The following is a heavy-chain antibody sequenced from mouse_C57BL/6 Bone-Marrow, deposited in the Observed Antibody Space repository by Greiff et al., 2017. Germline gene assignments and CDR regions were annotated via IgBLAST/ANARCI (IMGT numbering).Heavy chain of an antibody. CDR3: TKSIYYDYDAGCAY. CDR2: IDPETGGT. V-gene: IGHV1-15*01. Sequence: VKVVESGAELVRPGASVTLSCKASGYTFTDYEMHWVKQTPVHGLEWIGAIDPETGGTAYNQKFKGKAILTADKSSSTAYMELRSLTSEDSAVYYCTKSIYYDYDAGCAYWGQGTLVTVSA. J-gene: IGHJ3*01. D-gene: IGHD2-4*01. CDR1: GYTFTDYE.